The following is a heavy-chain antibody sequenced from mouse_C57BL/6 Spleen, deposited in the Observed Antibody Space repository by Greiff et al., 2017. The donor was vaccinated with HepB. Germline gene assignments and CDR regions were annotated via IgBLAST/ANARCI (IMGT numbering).Heavy chain of an antibody. V-gene: IGHV5-9-1*02. CDR2: ISSGGDYI. CDR1: GFTFSSYA. CDR3: TRVRDYDDGYYFDY. Sequence: EVQRVESGEGLVKPGGSLKLSCAASGFTFSSYAMSWVRQTPEKRLEWVAYISSGGDYIYYADTVKGRFTISRDNARNTLYLQMSSLKSEDTAMYYCTRVRDYDDGYYFDYWGQGTTLTVSS. D-gene: IGHD2-4*01. J-gene: IGHJ2*01.